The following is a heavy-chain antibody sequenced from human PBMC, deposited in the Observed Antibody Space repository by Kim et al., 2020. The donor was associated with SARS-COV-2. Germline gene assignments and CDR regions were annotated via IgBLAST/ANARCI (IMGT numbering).Heavy chain of an antibody. J-gene: IGHJ1*01. CDR3: ATYSSSSSSQY. D-gene: IGHD6-6*01. CDR2: R. Sequence: RNYPDPVKVRFTTSRDNAKHSLYLKMNSMRPEDTAVYYCATYSSSSSSQYWGQGTLVTVSS. V-gene: IGHV3-11*03.